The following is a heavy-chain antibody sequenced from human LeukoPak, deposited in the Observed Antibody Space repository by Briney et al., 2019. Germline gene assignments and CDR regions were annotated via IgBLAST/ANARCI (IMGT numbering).Heavy chain of an antibody. J-gene: IGHJ3*01. V-gene: IGHV3-72*01. CDR3: ASNVDSGVDV. D-gene: IGHD5-12*01. CDR1: GFTFSSNW. CDR2: IRNKANSYTT. Sequence: GGSLRLSCAASGFTFSSNWMHWVRQAPGKGLEWVGRIRNKANSYTTEYVASVKGRFTISRDDSKNSLSLQMNGLKTEDTAMYYCASNVDSGVDVWGQGKMVTVSS.